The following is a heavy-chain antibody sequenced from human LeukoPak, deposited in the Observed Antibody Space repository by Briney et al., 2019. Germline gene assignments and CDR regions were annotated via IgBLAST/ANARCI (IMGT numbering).Heavy chain of an antibody. J-gene: IGHJ4*02. CDR1: GFTFSRFV. CDR3: AKGGHFDY. Sequence: GGSLRLSCEASGFTFSRFVMTWGRQAPGKGLEWVSAIRESGSNTYYTDSVKGRFTISRDNSKNTLYLQMNSLRAEDTAVYYCAKGGHFDYRGQGTLVTVSS. D-gene: IGHD5-12*01. V-gene: IGHV3-23*01. CDR2: IRESGSNT.